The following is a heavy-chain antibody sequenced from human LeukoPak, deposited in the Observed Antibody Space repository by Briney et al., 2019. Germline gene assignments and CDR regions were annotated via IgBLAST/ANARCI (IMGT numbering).Heavy chain of an antibody. V-gene: IGHV4-4*07. CDR3: ARSDWYYFDY. J-gene: IGHJ4*02. CDR1: GGSLSSYF. CDR2: IYTSGGT. D-gene: IGHD2-21*01. Sequence: SETLSLTCTVSGGSLSSYFWSWIRPPAGKGLEWIGRIYTSGGTNYNPPLKSRVTMSVDTSKNQYSLKLSSVTAADTAVYYCARSDWYYFDYWGQGTLVTVST.